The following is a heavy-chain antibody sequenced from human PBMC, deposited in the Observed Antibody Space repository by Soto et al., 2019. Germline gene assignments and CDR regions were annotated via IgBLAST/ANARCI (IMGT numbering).Heavy chain of an antibody. CDR1: GYTFINYH. V-gene: IGHV1-46*01. D-gene: IGHD6-19*01. CDR3: ARYSSGSDY. J-gene: IGHJ4*02. CDR2: INPMGGST. Sequence: ASVKVSCKASGYTFINYHIHWVRQAPGQGLEWMAIINPMGGSTNYAQEFQGRVTLTSDTSTSTVYMELSSLRFEDTALFYCARYSSGSDYWGQGTLVTVSS.